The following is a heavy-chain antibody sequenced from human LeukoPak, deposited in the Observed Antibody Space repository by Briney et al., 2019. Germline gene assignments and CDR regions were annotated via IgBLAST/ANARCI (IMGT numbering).Heavy chain of an antibody. J-gene: IGHJ4*02. Sequence: SSETLSLIYTLSGGSISSAGYCWHWIRQPAGKGLEWIGRISTSGITKYNPSLKSRVTIPVDTSMNQYSLKLSSVTAADTAVYYCASGPDGNNYIDFWGQGTLVTVSS. V-gene: IGHV4-61*02. CDR3: ASGPDGNNYIDF. CDR2: ISTSGIT. CDR1: GGSISSAGYC.